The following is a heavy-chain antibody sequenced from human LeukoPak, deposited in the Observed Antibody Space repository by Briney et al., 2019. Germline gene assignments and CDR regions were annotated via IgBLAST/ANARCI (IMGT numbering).Heavy chain of an antibody. CDR3: SRGLTSPGKKYWFDY. D-gene: IGHD2-8*02. CDR1: GFTFRDHA. V-gene: IGHV3-49*04. Sequence: GGSLRLSCRGSGFTFRDHAMSWVRQAPGKGLEWVGLVRSKIFGGTAEYAASVKGRFSVSRDDSSNIAYLEMSSLTTEDTAVYCCSRGLTSPGKKYWFDYWGQGALVTVSS. J-gene: IGHJ4*02. CDR2: VRSKIFGGTA.